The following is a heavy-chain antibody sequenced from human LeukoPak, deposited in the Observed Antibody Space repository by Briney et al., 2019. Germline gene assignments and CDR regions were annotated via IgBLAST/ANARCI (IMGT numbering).Heavy chain of an antibody. CDR3: ARGGRGSSSWYDY. V-gene: IGHV4-4*02. CDR2: IHHSGST. Sequence: TSGTLSLTCAVSGGSITSTNLWNWVRQPPGKGLEWIGQIHHSGSTNYNPSLKSRVTISVDKSNNQFSLKLRSVTAADTAVYYCARGGRGSSSWYDYWGQGTLVTVSS. CDR1: GGSITSTNL. D-gene: IGHD6-13*01. J-gene: IGHJ4*02.